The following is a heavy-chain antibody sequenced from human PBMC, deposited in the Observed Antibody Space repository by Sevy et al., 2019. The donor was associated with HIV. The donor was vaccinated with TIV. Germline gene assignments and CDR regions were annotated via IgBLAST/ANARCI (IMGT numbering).Heavy chain of an antibody. CDR2: IHTNTGNQ. J-gene: IGHJ4*02. D-gene: IGHD6-13*01. CDR1: GYTFTSYN. V-gene: IGHV7-4-1*02. Sequence: ASVEVSCKASGYTFTSYNMSWVRQAPGQGLEWMGWIHTNTGNQTYVQGFTGRFVFSLDTSVSTAYLQISSLKAEDTAVYYCARELGPFDYWGQGTLVTVSS. CDR3: ARELGPFDY.